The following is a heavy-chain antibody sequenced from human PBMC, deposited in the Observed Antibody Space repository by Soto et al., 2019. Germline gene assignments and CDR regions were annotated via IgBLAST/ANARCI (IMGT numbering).Heavy chain of an antibody. J-gene: IGHJ4*02. CDR3: AEDTGRDGYRALGSG. CDR2: ISGSGGST. D-gene: IGHD5-12*01. CDR1: GFTFSSYA. V-gene: IGHV3-23*01. Sequence: EVQLLESGGGLVQPGGSLRLSCAASGFTFSSYAMSWVRQAPGKGLEWVSAISGSGGSTYYADSVKGRFTSSRDNSKNTLYLQMNSLRAEDTVVYYCAEDTGRDGYRALGSGWGQGTLVTVSS.